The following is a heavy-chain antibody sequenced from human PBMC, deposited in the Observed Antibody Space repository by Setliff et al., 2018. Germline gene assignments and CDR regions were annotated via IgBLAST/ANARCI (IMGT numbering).Heavy chain of an antibody. D-gene: IGHD3-3*01. CDR2: ISSGSLII. V-gene: IGHV3-48*04. CDR1: GITFSTYS. J-gene: IGHJ4*02. CDR3: GRDGGQGDYPSNFWSNYISH. Sequence: GGSLRLSCAASGITFSTYSMNWVRQAPGKGPEWVSYISSGSLIIYYADSVKGRFTISRDNAKTTLYLQMNTLRPEDTAVYYCGRDGGQGDYPSNFWSNYISHWGQGALVTVSS.